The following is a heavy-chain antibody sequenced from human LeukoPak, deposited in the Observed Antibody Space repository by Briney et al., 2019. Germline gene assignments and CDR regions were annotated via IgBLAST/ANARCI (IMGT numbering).Heavy chain of an antibody. J-gene: IGHJ6*04. CDR1: GLAFSSYA. CDR3: AELGITMIGGV. V-gene: IGHV3-48*03. CDR2: ISSSGSTI. D-gene: IGHD3-10*02. Sequence: PGGSLRLSCAASGLAFSSYAMSWVRQAPGKGLEWVLYISSSGSTIYYADSVKGRFTISRDNAKNPLYLQMNSLRAEDTAVYYCAELGITMIGGVWGKGTTVTISS.